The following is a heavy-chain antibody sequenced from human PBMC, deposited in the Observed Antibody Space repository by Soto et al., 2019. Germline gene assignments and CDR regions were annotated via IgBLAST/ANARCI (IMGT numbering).Heavy chain of an antibody. D-gene: IGHD3-9*01. CDR1: GGAINDHY. Sequence: SETLSLTCTLSGGAINDHYWSFIRQPPGKGLEWIGYIYYNGNTNYNPSLESRVTISVDRSRNQFSLRLTSLTAADTAVYYCARVRTGYFDYWGRGALVTVLL. V-gene: IGHV4-59*11. CDR2: IYYNGNT. CDR3: ARVRTGYFDY. J-gene: IGHJ4*02.